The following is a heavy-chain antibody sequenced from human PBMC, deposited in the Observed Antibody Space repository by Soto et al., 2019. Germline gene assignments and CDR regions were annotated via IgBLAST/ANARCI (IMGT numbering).Heavy chain of an antibody. CDR2: INDRGSI. D-gene: IGHD3-9*01. CDR1: GGSFSGYY. Sequence: QVQLQQWGAGPLRPLETLSLTCGVSGGSFSGYYWAWIRQSPGKGLEWIGEINDRGSINYNPSLKSRVSISVDTSTNHYSPNLRSVTAADTAVYSCARESHDILTGPPWVWYFDLWGRGTLVTVSS. CDR3: ARESHDILTGPPWVWYFDL. V-gene: IGHV4-34*01. J-gene: IGHJ2*01.